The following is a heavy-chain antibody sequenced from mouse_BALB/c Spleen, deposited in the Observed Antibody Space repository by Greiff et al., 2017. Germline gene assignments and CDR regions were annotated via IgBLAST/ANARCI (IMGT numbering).Heavy chain of an antibody. CDR3: ARHYYGSSYWYFDV. CDR2: IWSDGST. V-gene: IGHV2-6-2*01. CDR1: GFSLTSYG. D-gene: IGHD1-1*01. J-gene: IGHJ1*01. Sequence: VQLKESGPDLVAPSQSLSITCTVSGFSLTSYGVHWVRQPPGKGLEWLVVIWSDGSTTYNSALKSRLSISKDNSKSQVFLKMNSLQTDDTAMYYCARHYYGSSYWYFDVWGAGTTVTVSS.